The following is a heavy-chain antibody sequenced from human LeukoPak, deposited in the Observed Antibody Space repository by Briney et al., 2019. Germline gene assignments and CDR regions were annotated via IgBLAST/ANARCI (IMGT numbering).Heavy chain of an antibody. Sequence: GGSLRLSCGASGYTFSDYTMNWVRQAPGKGPEWVSYISRGGSVIHYADSVKGRFTISRDNVEKSLYLQMNSLRVEDTAVFYCTTDLEYWGQRGLLTVSS. CDR2: ISRGGSVI. CDR1: GYTFSDYT. V-gene: IGHV3-48*01. CDR3: TTDLEY. J-gene: IGHJ4*02.